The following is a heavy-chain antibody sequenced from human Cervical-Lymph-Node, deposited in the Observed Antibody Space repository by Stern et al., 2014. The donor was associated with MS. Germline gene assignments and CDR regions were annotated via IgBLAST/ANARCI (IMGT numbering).Heavy chain of an antibody. Sequence: QLVQSGAAVKKPGSSVKVSCKASGDTFRTSSIHWVRQAPGQGLEWMGGIIPIFGTPNYAQVFQGSVTITANDTTSRAYLELNSMRSEDTAVYYCARPSTVTLGAMDVWGQGTTVTVSS. V-gene: IGHV1-69*01. J-gene: IGHJ6*02. CDR1: GDTFRTSS. CDR3: ARPSTVTLGAMDV. CDR2: IIPIFGTP. D-gene: IGHD5/OR15-5a*01.